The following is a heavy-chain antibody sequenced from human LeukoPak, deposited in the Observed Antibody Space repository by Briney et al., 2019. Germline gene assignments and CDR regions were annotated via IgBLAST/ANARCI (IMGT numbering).Heavy chain of an antibody. J-gene: IGHJ5*02. CDR3: ARGILWFGEPNWFDP. V-gene: IGHV1-18*01. D-gene: IGHD3-10*01. CDR1: GYTFTSYG. CDR2: ISAYNGNT. Sequence: GASVKVSCKASGYTFTSYGISWVRQAPGQGLEWMGWISAYNGNTNYAQKLQGRVTMTTDTSTSTAYMELRSLRSDDTAVYYCARGILWFGEPNWFDPWGQGTLVTVFS.